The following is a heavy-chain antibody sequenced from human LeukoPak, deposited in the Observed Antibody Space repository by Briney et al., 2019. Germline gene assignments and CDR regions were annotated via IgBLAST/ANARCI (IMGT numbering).Heavy chain of an antibody. CDR3: AREALTNSRLPYGMDV. CDR1: GLTVSRNY. J-gene: IGHJ6*02. D-gene: IGHD1-14*01. CDR2: FYSDGSI. V-gene: IGHV3-53*01. Sequence: SGGSLRLSCAASGLTVSRNYMGWVRQAPGKGLEWVSVFYSDGSIYVADSVKGRFTISKDTSKNTVYLQMNSLRVEDPAVYYCAREALTNSRLPYGMDVWGQGTTVTVSS.